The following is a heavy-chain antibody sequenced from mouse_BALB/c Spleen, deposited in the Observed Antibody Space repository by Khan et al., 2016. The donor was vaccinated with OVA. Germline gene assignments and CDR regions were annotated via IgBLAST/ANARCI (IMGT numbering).Heavy chain of an antibody. J-gene: IGHJ2*01. CDR3: ARLEDI. V-gene: IGHV2-9*02. CDR1: GFSLTSYG. D-gene: IGHD1-3*01. Sequence: QVQLKQSGPGLVAPSQSLSITCTVSGFSLTSYGVHWVRQPPGKGLEWLGVIWAGGSTNYNSALMSRLSISKDNSKSQVFLKMSSLQTDDTAMYYCARLEDIRGQGTTLTVSS. CDR2: IWAGGST.